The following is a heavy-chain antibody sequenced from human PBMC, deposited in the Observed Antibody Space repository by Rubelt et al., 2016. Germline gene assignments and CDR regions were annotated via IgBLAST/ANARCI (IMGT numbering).Heavy chain of an antibody. CDR1: GSTFTRNG. CDR2: FNSNGGST. CDR3: TKAGGPDYCGGGSCYSGNASHL. Sequence: QVQLVQSGAEVKKPGASVKVSCKASGSTFTRNGFSWVRQAPGQGLEWMGIFNSNGGSTTYAQKFQGRVTMTRDTSTSTVYMDLSGLRSDDTAVYYCTKAGGPDYCGGGSCYSGNASHLWGQGTRVTFSS. D-gene: IGHD2-15*01. J-gene: IGHJ3*01. V-gene: IGHV1-46*01.